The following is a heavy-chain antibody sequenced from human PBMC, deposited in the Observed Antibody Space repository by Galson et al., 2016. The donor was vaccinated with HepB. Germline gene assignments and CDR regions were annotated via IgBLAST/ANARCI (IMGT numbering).Heavy chain of an antibody. CDR3: ASYLVQSWAGSDAFDT. D-gene: IGHD6-13*01. Sequence: SETLSLTCTVSGGSISRSSYYWAWIRQPPGKGLEWIGSIYYSGSTYYNPSLKSRVTMSVDKSKNHVSLNLVSVTAADTAMYYCASYLVQSWAGSDAFDTWGLGTMVTVSS. J-gene: IGHJ3*02. CDR2: IYYSGST. V-gene: IGHV4-39*02. CDR1: GGSISRSSYY.